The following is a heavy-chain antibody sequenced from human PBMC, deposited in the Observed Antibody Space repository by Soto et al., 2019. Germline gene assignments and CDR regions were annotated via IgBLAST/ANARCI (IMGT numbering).Heavy chain of an antibody. J-gene: IGHJ4*02. CDR3: TTNEMYYDFWSGYYKWDYFDY. V-gene: IGHV3-15*01. Sequence: GSLRLSCAASGFTFSNAWMSWVRQAPGKGLEWVDRIKSKTDGGTTDYAAPVKGRFTISRDDSKNTLYLQMNSLKTEDTAVYYFTTNEMYYDFWSGYYKWDYFDYWGQGTLVTVSS. CDR1: GFTFSNAW. CDR2: IKSKTDGGTT. D-gene: IGHD3-3*01.